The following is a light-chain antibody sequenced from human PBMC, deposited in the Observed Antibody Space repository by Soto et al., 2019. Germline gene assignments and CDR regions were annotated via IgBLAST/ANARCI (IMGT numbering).Light chain of an antibody. Sequence: EIVMTQSPATLYVSPGETATLSCRASQSGNLNLAWYQQKPGQAPRLLIYGASIRATGIPARFSGSGAGTEFTLTVNSLQSEDSAVYYCQQCVSWPPLTFGGGTTVEIK. J-gene: IGKJ4*01. CDR1: QSGNLN. CDR2: GAS. V-gene: IGKV3-15*01. CDR3: QQCVSWPPLT.